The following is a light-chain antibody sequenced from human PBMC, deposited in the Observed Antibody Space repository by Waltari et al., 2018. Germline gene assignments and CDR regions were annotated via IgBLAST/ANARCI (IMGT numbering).Light chain of an antibody. CDR1: QGVGTY. V-gene: IGKV3-20*01. J-gene: IGKJ1*01. CDR3: QKYDFLPAT. CDR2: HTS. Sequence: EIVLTQSPGTLSLSPGERATLPCRASQGVGTYLAWYQQIPGQAPRLLLYHTSIRATGIPDRFSGSGXGTXFSLTISRLEPEXXXVYYCQKYDFLPATFGQGTTVEIK.